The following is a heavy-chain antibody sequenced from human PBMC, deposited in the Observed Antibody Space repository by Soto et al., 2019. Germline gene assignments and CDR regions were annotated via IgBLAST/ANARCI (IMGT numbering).Heavy chain of an antibody. Sequence: PGGSLRLSCAASGFTFRSYWMQWVRQAPGKGLVWVSWINSDGSSTSYADSVKGRFTISRDNAKNTLYLQMNSLRAEDTAVYYCASGGRSLNFDSWGQGTLVTVSS. V-gene: IGHV3-74*01. CDR3: ASGGRSLNFDS. D-gene: IGHD2-15*01. J-gene: IGHJ4*02. CDR2: INSDGSST. CDR1: GFTFRSYW.